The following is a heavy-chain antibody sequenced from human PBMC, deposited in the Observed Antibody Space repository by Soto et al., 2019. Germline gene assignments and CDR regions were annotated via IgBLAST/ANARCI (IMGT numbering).Heavy chain of an antibody. CDR1: GFTFSSYG. V-gene: IGHV3-30*18. D-gene: IGHD3-22*01. Sequence: QVQLVESGGGVVQPGRSLRLSCAASGFTFSSYGMHWVRQAPGKGLEGVAVISYDGSNKYYADSVKGRFTISRDNSKNTLYLQMNSLRAEDTAVYYCAKDHRYYYDSSGYDYYYYYGMDVWGQGTTVTVSS. CDR3: AKDHRYYYDSSGYDYYYYYGMDV. J-gene: IGHJ6*02. CDR2: ISYDGSNK.